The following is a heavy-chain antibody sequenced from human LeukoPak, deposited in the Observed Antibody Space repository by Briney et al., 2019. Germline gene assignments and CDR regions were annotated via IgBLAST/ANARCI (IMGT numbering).Heavy chain of an antibody. J-gene: IGHJ4*02. CDR2: ISGSGGST. Sequence: GGSLRLSCAASGFTFSSYAMSWVRQAPGKGLEWVSAISGSGGSTYYADSVKGRFTISRDSSKNTLYLQMNSLRAEDTAVYYCAKDLWGASYHYWGQGTLVTVSS. CDR3: AKDLWGASYHY. D-gene: IGHD3-16*02. V-gene: IGHV3-23*01. CDR1: GFTFSSYA.